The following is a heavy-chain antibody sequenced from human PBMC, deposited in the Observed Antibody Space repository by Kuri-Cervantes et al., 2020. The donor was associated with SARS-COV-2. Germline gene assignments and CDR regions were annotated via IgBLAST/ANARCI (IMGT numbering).Heavy chain of an antibody. CDR1: GFTFSSYA. Sequence: GGSLRPSCAASGFTFSSYAMGWVRQAPGKGLERVSAISGSGGSTYYADSVKGRFTISRDNSKNTLYLQMNSLRAEDTAVYYCAKKGDYSNYAERPHYYYYYMDVWGKGTTVTVSS. CDR2: ISGSGGST. CDR3: AKKGDYSNYAERPHYYYYYMDV. J-gene: IGHJ6*03. V-gene: IGHV3-23*01. D-gene: IGHD4-11*01.